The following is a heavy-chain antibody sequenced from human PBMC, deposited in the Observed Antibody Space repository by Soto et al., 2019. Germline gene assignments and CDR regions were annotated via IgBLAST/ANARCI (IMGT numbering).Heavy chain of an antibody. CDR3: ARVYCSGGSCYSYYYYYYMDV. Sequence: ASVKVSCKASGYTFTNYPMHWVRQAPGQRLEWLGWINAGNGNTKYSQDFQGRVTITSDTSASTAYMELSSLRSDDTAVYYCARVYCSGGSCYSYYYYYYMDVWGKGTTVTVSS. CDR1: GYTFTNYP. D-gene: IGHD2-15*01. CDR2: INAGNGNT. V-gene: IGHV1-3*01. J-gene: IGHJ6*03.